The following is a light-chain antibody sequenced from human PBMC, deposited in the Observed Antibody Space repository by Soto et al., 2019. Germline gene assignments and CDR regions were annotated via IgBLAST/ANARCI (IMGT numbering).Light chain of an antibody. CDR1: QSLLHHNGQDC. J-gene: IGKJ4*01. CDR3: MQALQGQPT. V-gene: IGKV2-28*01. CDR2: LGS. Sequence: DIVMTQSPLSLPVTPGEPASISCRSSQSLLHHNGQDCLDWYLQKPGQSPQLLIHLGSVRASGVADRVRGSGAGTDSTLNISRVESEDVGVYYCMQALQGQPTFGGGTKVEIK.